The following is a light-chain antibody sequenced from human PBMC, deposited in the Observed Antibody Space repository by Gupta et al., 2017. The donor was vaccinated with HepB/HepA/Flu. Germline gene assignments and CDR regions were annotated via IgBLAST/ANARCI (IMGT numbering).Light chain of an antibody. CDR3: QSYDSSRSGWV. CDR2: LNN. V-gene: IGLV1-40*01. Sequence: SVLTQPPSVSGAPAQRVTISCTGSSSNIGAGYDVHWYQHLPETAPKLLIYLNNNRPSGVPDRFSGSKYGTSAALAITGLQAEDEADYYWQSYDSSRSGWVFGGGTKLTVL. CDR1: SSNIGAGYD. J-gene: IGLJ3*02.